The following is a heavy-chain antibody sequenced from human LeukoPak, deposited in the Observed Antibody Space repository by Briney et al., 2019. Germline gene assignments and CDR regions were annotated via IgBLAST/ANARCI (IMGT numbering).Heavy chain of an antibody. Sequence: GGSLRLSCAASGFTFSSYAMSWVRQAPGKGLEWVSSILGSGGGDTTYYADSVKGRFTISRDNSKNTLYLQMNSLRAEDTAVYYCAKEEWLGKMNYFDYWGQGTLVTVSS. J-gene: IGHJ4*02. D-gene: IGHD3-3*01. CDR3: AKEEWLGKMNYFDY. CDR1: GFTFSSYA. V-gene: IGHV3-23*01. CDR2: ILGSGGGDTT.